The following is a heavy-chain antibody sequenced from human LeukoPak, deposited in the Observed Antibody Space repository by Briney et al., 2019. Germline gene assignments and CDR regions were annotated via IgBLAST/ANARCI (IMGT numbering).Heavy chain of an antibody. D-gene: IGHD2-2*01. CDR1: GYSFTSYW. Sequence: GESLKISCKGSGYSFTSYWIGWVRQMPGKGLEWMGIIYPGDSDTRYSPSFQGQVTISADKSISTAYLQWSSLKASDTAIYYCARQGPVVVPAAGDYYYYYMDVWGKGTTVTVSS. CDR2: IYPGDSDT. J-gene: IGHJ6*03. CDR3: ARQGPVVVPAAGDYYYYYMDV. V-gene: IGHV5-51*01.